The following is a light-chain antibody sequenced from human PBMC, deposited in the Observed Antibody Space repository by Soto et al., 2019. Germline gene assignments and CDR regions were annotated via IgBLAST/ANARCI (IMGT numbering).Light chain of an antibody. J-gene: IGKJ4*01. V-gene: IGKV3-15*01. CDR2: ATS. Sequence: EIVLTQSPATLSASLGDRATLSCRASQSVGNNFAWYQQKPGQAPRLLIFATSTRATGVPARFSGSGSGTEFTLTISSLQSKDFALYYCQHYGDSPLTSGGGAKVE. CDR3: QHYGDSPLT. CDR1: QSVGNN.